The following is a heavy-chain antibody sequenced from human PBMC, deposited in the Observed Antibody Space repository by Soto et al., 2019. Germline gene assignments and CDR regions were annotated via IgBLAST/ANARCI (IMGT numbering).Heavy chain of an antibody. CDR2: ISGSGGST. CDR1: GFTFSSYA. J-gene: IGHJ1*01. D-gene: IGHD3-10*01. Sequence: GGSLRLSCAASGFTFSSYAMSWVRQAPGKGLEWVSAISGSGGSTYYADSVKGRFTISRDNSKNTLYLQMNSLRAEDTAVYYCAKLDGSGRHGAEYFQHWGQGTLVTVSS. CDR3: AKLDGSGRHGAEYFQH. V-gene: IGHV3-23*01.